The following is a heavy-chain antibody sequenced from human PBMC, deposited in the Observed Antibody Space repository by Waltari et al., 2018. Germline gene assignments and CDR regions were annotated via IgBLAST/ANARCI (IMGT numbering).Heavy chain of an antibody. V-gene: IGHV3-23*01. CDR2: LATSGNT. J-gene: IGHJ4*02. Sequence: EVQLLESGGGLVQPGGSLRLSCAASEFTFSSYAVTWVRQAPGKGLEWVSRLATSGNTYYADSVKVRFTISRDNSKNKMYLQMTSLRADDTAVYYCAKGAIGSAGLDYWGQGTLVTVSS. CDR1: EFTFSSYA. D-gene: IGHD6-13*01. CDR3: AKGAIGSAGLDY.